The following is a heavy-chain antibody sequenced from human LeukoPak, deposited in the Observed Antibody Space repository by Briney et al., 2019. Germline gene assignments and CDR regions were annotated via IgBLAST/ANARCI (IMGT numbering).Heavy chain of an antibody. CDR3: AKDGYSSSWSRYFAY. J-gene: IGHJ4*02. Sequence: GGSLRLSCAASGFTFDDYAMHWVRQAPGEGLEWVSGISWDSGSIGYADSVKGRFTISSDNAKNSLYLQMNSLRAEDTALYYCAKDGYSSSWSRYFAYWGQGTLVTVSS. CDR1: GFTFDDYA. CDR2: ISWDSGSI. D-gene: IGHD6-13*01. V-gene: IGHV3-9*01.